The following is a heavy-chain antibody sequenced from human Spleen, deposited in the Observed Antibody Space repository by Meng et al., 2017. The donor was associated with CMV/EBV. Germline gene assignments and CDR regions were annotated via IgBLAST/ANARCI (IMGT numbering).Heavy chain of an antibody. CDR1: GFTFTTYA. J-gene: IGHJ4*02. Sequence: GESLKISCVASGFTFTTYAMTWVRQAPGERLEWVSSISGSSSYIYYADSVKGRFTISRDNAKNSLYLRMNSLRAEDTAVYYCAKDARVDVAMDTDFFDYWGQGTLVTVSS. CDR3: AKDARVDVAMDTDFFDY. V-gene: IGHV3-21*01. CDR2: ISGSSSYI. D-gene: IGHD5-18*01.